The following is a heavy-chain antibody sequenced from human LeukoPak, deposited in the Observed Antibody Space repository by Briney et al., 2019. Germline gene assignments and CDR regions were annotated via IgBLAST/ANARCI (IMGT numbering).Heavy chain of an antibody. CDR2: LYSGGST. D-gene: IGHD6-19*01. V-gene: IGHV3-66*01. Sequence: GGSLRLSCAVSGLSVRNNYMSWVRQAPGKGLELVSVLYSGGSTYYADSVRGRFTISRDNAKNSLYLQMNSLRAEDTAVYYCAREGAVSGTLTLDTWGQGTLVTVSS. CDR1: GLSVRNNY. CDR3: AREGAVSGTLTLDT. J-gene: IGHJ5*02.